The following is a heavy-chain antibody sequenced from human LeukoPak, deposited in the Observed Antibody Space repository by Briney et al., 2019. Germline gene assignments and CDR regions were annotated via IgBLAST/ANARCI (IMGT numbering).Heavy chain of an antibody. D-gene: IGHD7-27*01. CDR2: MNPNTGNT. CDR3: ARGPLTGEHYHYYMDV. CDR1: GYSFTTFD. J-gene: IGHJ6*03. Sequence: ASVKVSCKASGYSFTTFDINWVRQATGQGLEWMGWMNPNTGNTGFAGKFQGRVTITGNTSISTVYMELTSLTSDDTAAYYCARGPLTGEHYHYYMDVWGTGTTITVSS. V-gene: IGHV1-8*03.